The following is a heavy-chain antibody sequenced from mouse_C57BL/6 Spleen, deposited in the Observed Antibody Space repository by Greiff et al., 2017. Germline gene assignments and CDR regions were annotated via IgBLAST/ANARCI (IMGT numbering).Heavy chain of an antibody. CDR2: IYPGDGDT. V-gene: IGHV1-82*01. D-gene: IGHD3-2*02. CDR1: GYAFSSSW. CDR3: ARSEDSSGIPFAY. J-gene: IGHJ3*01. Sequence: QVQLQQSGPELVKPGASVKISCKASGYAFSSSWMNWVKQRPGKGLEWIGRIYPGDGDTNYNGKFKGKATLTADKSSSTAYMQLSSLTSEDSAVYFCARSEDSSGIPFAYWGQGTLVTVSA.